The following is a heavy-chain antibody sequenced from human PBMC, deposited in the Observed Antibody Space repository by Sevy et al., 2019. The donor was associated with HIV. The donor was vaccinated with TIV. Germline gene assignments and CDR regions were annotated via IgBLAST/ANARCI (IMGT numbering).Heavy chain of an antibody. J-gene: IGHJ4*02. CDR3: ARVGFNWNDVDY. V-gene: IGHV4-59*01. CDR1: GGSMNLYY. D-gene: IGHD1-20*01. Sequence: SETLSLTCSVSGGSMNLYYWSWIRQPPGKGLEWIGFIYYSGSTNYNPSLKSRVTISVDTSENQFSLKLSSVTAADTAVYYSARVGFNWNDVDYWGQGTLVTVSS. CDR2: IYYSGST.